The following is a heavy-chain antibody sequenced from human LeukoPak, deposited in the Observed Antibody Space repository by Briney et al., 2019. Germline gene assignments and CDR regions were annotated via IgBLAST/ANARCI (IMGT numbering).Heavy chain of an antibody. Sequence: GGSLRLSCAASGFTFSSYGMSWVRQVPGKGLQWVSAISGDGKNRDYPDSVKGRFTISRDNSKNTLYLQMNSLRAEDTAVYYCAKDQARFDYWGQGTLVTVSS. CDR1: GFTFSSYG. CDR2: ISGDGKNR. CDR3: AKDQARFDY. J-gene: IGHJ4*02. V-gene: IGHV3-23*01.